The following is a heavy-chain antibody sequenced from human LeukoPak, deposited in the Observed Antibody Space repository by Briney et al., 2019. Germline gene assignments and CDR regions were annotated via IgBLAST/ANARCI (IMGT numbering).Heavy chain of an antibody. J-gene: IGHJ4*02. Sequence: GRSLRLSCAASGFTFSSYGMHWVRQAPGKGLEWVAVIWYDGSNKYYADSVKGRFAISRDNAKNSLYLQMNSLRAEDTAVYYCAREVSEGFDFWGQGTLVTVSS. CDR3: AREVSEGFDF. V-gene: IGHV3-33*01. D-gene: IGHD3-22*01. CDR1: GFTFSSYG. CDR2: IWYDGSNK.